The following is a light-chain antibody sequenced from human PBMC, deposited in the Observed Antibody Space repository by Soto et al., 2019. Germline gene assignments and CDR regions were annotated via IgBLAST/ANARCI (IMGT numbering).Light chain of an antibody. Sequence: ELVMTQSPATLSVSPGERATLSCRASQSVSSNLAWYQQKPGQAPRLLIYGASTRATGIPARFSGSGSGTEFTLTISSLQSEEFAVYYCQQYNNWPRTVGQGTKVDIK. CDR2: GAS. CDR3: QQYNNWPRT. J-gene: IGKJ1*01. V-gene: IGKV3-15*01. CDR1: QSVSSN.